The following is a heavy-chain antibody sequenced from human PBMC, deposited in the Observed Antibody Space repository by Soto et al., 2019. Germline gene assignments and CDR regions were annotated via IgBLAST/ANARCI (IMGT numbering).Heavy chain of an antibody. D-gene: IGHD6-6*01. Sequence: GGSLRLSCAASGFTFDDYAMHWVRQAPGKGLEWVSGISWNSGSIGYADSVKGRFTISRDNAKNSLYPQMNSLRAEDTALYYCAKDIIEYSSSFEVPYFDYWGQGTLVTVSS. CDR3: AKDIIEYSSSFEVPYFDY. V-gene: IGHV3-9*01. CDR2: ISWNSGSI. CDR1: GFTFDDYA. J-gene: IGHJ4*02.